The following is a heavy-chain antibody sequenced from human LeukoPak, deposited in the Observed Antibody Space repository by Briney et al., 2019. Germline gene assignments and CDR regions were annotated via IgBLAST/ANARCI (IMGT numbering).Heavy chain of an antibody. D-gene: IGHD6-19*01. V-gene: IGHV4-34*01. Sequence: SETLSLTCAVYGRSFSGYYWSWIRQPPGKGLEWIGEINHSGSTNYNPSLKSRVTISVDTSKNQFSLKLSSVTAADTAVYYCARAEVAGTFDYWGQGTLVTVSS. CDR2: INHSGST. CDR3: ARAEVAGTFDY. CDR1: GRSFSGYY. J-gene: IGHJ4*02.